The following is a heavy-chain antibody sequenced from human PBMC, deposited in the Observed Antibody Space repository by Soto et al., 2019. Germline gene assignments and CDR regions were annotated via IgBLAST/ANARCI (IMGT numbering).Heavy chain of an antibody. CDR1: GFTFSSYA. CDR3: AQARAPARPNY. J-gene: IGHJ4*02. V-gene: IGHV3-23*04. CDR2: ISGSGGRT. Sequence: EVQLVESGGGLVQPGGSLRLSCAASGFTFSSYAMSWVRQAPGKGLEWVSAISGSGGRTYYAASVKGWFTISIDNSKKTLSLQMNSLRAEDTAVYYCAQARAPARPNYWGQGTLVTVSS. D-gene: IGHD6-6*01.